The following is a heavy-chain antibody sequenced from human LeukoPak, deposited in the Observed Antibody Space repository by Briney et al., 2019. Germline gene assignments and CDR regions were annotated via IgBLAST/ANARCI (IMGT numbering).Heavy chain of an antibody. CDR2: ISSSSSYT. CDR1: GFTFSDYY. V-gene: IGHV3-11*06. J-gene: IGHJ3*02. D-gene: IGHD2-15*01. Sequence: GGSLRLSCAASGFTFSDYYMSWIRQAPGKGLEWVSYISSSSSYTNYADSVKGRFTISRDNAKNSLYPQMNSLRAEDTAVYYCARGIGKDAFDIWGQGTMVTVSS. CDR3: ARGIGKDAFDI.